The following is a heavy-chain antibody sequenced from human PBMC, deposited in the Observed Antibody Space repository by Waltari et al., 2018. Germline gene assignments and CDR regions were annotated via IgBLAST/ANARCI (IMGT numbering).Heavy chain of an antibody. J-gene: IGHJ3*01. CDR1: GGSIPSSRHY. V-gene: IGHV4-39*01. CDR3: ATYIGASVGTAAFDV. D-gene: IGHD5-12*01. CDR2: ISYAGAT. Sequence: QLQLQESGPGLVKPSETLSLTCSVSGGSIPSSRHYWGWIRQPPGQGLEWIGTISYAGATYRSPSLNSRVTVSRDTPKNQLSLTLGSVTASDTAVYYCATYIGASVGTAAFDVWGQGAMVTVSS.